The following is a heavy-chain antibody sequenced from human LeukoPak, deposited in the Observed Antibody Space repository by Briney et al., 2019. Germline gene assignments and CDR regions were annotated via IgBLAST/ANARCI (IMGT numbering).Heavy chain of an antibody. CDR1: GGTFSSYA. D-gene: IGHD4-23*01. CDR3: ARDHDYGGNSGFDY. CDR2: IIPILGIA. V-gene: IGHV1-69*04. Sequence: ASVKVSCKASGGTFSSYAISWVRQAPGQGLEWMGRIIPILGIANYAQKFQGRVTITADKSTSTAYTELSSLRSEDTAVYYCARDHDYGGNSGFDYWGQGTLVTVSS. J-gene: IGHJ4*02.